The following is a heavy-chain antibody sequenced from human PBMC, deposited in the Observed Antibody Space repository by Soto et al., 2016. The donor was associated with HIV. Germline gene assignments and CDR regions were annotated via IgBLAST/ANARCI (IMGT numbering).Heavy chain of an antibody. CDR1: GFAFSSYS. CDR2: IDGPTLNT. J-gene: IGHJ4*02. Sequence: EVHLFESGGGLLHPGGSLRLSCAASGFAFSSYSMSWVRQAPGKGLEWVSTIDGPTLNTHYADSVKGRFTISRDNSKDTLYLQMNSLRVEDTAVYFVATWLTSHFDYWGQGTRVTGSS. D-gene: IGHD3-10*01. V-gene: IGHV3-23*01. CDR3: ATWLTSHFDY.